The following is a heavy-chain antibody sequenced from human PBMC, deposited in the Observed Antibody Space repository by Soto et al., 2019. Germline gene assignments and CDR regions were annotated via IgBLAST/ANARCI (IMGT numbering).Heavy chain of an antibody. CDR2: ISYTGDT. D-gene: IGHD2-21*02. CDR1: GDSVSTDRYF. Sequence: PSETLSLTCSVSGDSVSTDRYFWTWIRQPPGKGLEWIAYISYTGDTNYNTSLKSRVTISIDTSRNQFSLTLTSVTAADTAVYFWARMVVGATVDLWGQGSLVTVSS. V-gene: IGHV4-61*01. CDR3: ARMVVGATVDL. J-gene: IGHJ5*02.